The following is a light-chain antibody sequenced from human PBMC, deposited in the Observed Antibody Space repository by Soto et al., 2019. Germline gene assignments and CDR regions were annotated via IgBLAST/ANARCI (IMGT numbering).Light chain of an antibody. CDR2: DNN. J-gene: IGLJ2*01. V-gene: IGLV1-51*01. Sequence: SVLTQPPSVSAAPGQKVTISCSGSSSNIGNNYVSWYQQLPGTAPKLLIYDNNKRPSGIPDRFSGSKSGTSATLGITGLQTGDEADYYCGTWDSSLSAHVVFGGGTKVTV. CDR1: SSNIGNNY. CDR3: GTWDSSLSAHVV.